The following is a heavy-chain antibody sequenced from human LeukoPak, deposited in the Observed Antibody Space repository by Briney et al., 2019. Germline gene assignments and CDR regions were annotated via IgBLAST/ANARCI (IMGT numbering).Heavy chain of an antibody. Sequence: SETLSLTCTVSGGSISSSSAYWGWIRQPPGKGLERIGSIDYSKNTYYTPSLQSRVTISPDTSKNKFSLTLGSVSATDTAVYYCVSPRGFSYGYFDYWGQGTLVTVSS. CDR3: VSPRGFSYGYFDY. V-gene: IGHV4-39*01. J-gene: IGHJ4*02. CDR2: IDYSKNT. CDR1: GGSISSSSAY. D-gene: IGHD5-18*01.